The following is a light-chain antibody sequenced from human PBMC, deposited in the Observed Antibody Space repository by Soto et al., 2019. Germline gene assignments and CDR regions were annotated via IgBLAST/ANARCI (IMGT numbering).Light chain of an antibody. J-gene: IGKJ2*01. Sequence: EIVLTQSPGTLSLSPGERATLSCRASQSVSSTYLAWYRQKPGQAPRLLIYGTSRRATGIPDRFSGSGSGTDFTLTINRLEPADFAVYYCQRYDSSPGYTFGQGTKLEIK. CDR1: QSVSSTY. V-gene: IGKV3-20*01. CDR2: GTS. CDR3: QRYDSSPGYT.